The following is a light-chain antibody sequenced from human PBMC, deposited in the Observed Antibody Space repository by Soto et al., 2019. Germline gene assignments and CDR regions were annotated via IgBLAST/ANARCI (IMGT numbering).Light chain of an antibody. CDR2: GAS. CDR1: QSLSSRN. CDR3: QQYGSSRAIT. J-gene: IGKJ5*01. V-gene: IGKV3-20*01. Sequence: EIVMTQSPATLSVSPGERATLSCRASQSLSSRNLAWYQQKPGQAPRPLISGASSRAADIPDRFSGSGSGTDFTLTISRLEPEDFAVYYCQQYGSSRAITFGQGTRLEIK.